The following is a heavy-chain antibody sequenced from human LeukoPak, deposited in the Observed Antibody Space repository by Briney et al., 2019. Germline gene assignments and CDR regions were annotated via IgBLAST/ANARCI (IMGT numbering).Heavy chain of an antibody. CDR2: INWNGGST. Sequence: GGSLRLSCAASGFTFDDYGMSWVRQAPGKGLEWVSGINWNGGSTGYADSVKGRFTISRDNAKNSLYLQMNSLRAEDTALYYCARVGDSSGYYLFDYWGQGTLVTVSS. CDR1: GFTFDDYG. J-gene: IGHJ4*02. CDR3: ARVGDSSGYYLFDY. V-gene: IGHV3-20*04. D-gene: IGHD3-22*01.